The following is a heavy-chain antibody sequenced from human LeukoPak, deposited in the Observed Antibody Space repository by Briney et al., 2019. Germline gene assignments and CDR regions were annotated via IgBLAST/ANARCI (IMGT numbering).Heavy chain of an antibody. J-gene: IGHJ4*02. Sequence: GGSLRLSCAASGFTFSSYAMSWVRQAPGKGLEWVSAISGSGGSTYYADSVKGRFTISRDNSKNTLYLQMNSLRAGDTAVYYCAKDRYGDLYFDYWGQGTLVTVSS. CDR1: GFTFSSYA. V-gene: IGHV3-23*01. D-gene: IGHD4-17*01. CDR2: ISGSGGST. CDR3: AKDRYGDLYFDY.